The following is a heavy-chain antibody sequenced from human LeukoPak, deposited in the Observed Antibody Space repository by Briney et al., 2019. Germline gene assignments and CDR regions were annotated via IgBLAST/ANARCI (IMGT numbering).Heavy chain of an antibody. V-gene: IGHV4-34*01. J-gene: IGHJ3*02. CDR1: GGSFSGYY. CDR3: AREGGSGSAIGYDAFDI. Sequence: SETLSLTCAVYGGSFSGYYRSWIRQPPGKGLEWIGEINHSGSTNYNPSLKSRVTISVDTSKNQFSLKLSSVTAADTAVYYCAREGGSGSAIGYDAFDIWGQGTMVTVSS. D-gene: IGHD3-10*01. CDR2: INHSGST.